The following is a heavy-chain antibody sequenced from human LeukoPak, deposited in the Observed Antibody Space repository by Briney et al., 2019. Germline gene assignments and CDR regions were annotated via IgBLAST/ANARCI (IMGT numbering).Heavy chain of an antibody. CDR3: AKDKGRYYYYYMDV. Sequence: GGSLRLSCAASGFTFDDYAMHWVRQAPGKGLEWVSGISWNSGSIGYADSVKGRFTISRDNAKNSLYLQMNGLRAEDMALYYCAKDKGRYYYYYMDVWGKGTTVTVSS. CDR2: ISWNSGSI. CDR1: GFTFDDYA. V-gene: IGHV3-9*03. J-gene: IGHJ6*03.